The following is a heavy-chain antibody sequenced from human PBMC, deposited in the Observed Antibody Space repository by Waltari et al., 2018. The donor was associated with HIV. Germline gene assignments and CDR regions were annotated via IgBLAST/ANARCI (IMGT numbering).Heavy chain of an antibody. J-gene: IGHJ5*02. CDR3: ASEQYSSDWYDNH. CDR2: INVGNGNS. V-gene: IGHV1-3*01. Sequence: QVQLVQSGAEVKKPGASVKVSCKAPGITLSTYAMHWVRQPPGQRLEWMGWINVGNGNSDYSQKFQGRVTITRDKSASTAYMELSGLRSEDTAVYYCASEQYSSDWYDNHWGQGTLVTVSS. D-gene: IGHD6-19*01. CDR1: GITLSTYA.